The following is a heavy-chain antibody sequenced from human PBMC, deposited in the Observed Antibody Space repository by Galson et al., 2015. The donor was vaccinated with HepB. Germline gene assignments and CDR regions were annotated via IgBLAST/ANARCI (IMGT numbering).Heavy chain of an antibody. J-gene: IGHJ4*02. V-gene: IGHV3-33*01. Sequence: SLRLSCAASGFTFSSYGMHWVRQAPGKGLEWVAVIWYDGSNKYYADSVKGRFTISRDNSKNTLYLQMNSLRAEDTAVYYCAREGSGFITWMEYYFDYWGQGTLVTVSS. CDR2: IWYDGSNK. D-gene: IGHD1-20*01. CDR3: AREGSGFITWMEYYFDY. CDR1: GFTFSSYG.